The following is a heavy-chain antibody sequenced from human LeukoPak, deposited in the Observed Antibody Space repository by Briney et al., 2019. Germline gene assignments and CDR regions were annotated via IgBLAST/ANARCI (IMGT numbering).Heavy chain of an antibody. Sequence: GGSLRLSCAASGFTFSSYAMSWVRQAPGKGLEWVSAISGSGGSTYYADSVKGRFTISRDNSKNTLYLQMNSLRAEDTAVYYCAKSIRGVVITTNGAFDIWGQGTMVTVSS. J-gene: IGHJ3*02. V-gene: IGHV3-23*01. CDR1: GFTFSSYA. D-gene: IGHD3-22*01. CDR2: ISGSGGST. CDR3: AKSIRGVVITTNGAFDI.